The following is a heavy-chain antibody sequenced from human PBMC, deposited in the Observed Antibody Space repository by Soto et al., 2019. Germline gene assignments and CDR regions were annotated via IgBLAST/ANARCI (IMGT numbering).Heavy chain of an antibody. V-gene: IGHV4-59*01. Sequence: SETLSLTSTVSGGSISSYYWSWIRQPPGKGLEWIGYIYYSGSTNYNPSLKSRVTISLDMSKNHVSLILKSVNIADSAIYYCARGHFDSRGYSNALDYWGQGIQVTVSS. CDR2: IYYSGST. D-gene: IGHD3-22*01. CDR1: GGSISSYY. CDR3: ARGHFDSRGYSNALDY. J-gene: IGHJ4*02.